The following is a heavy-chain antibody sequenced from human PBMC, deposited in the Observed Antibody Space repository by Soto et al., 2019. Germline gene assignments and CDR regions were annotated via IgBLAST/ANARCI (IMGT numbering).Heavy chain of an antibody. Sequence: PSETLSLTCTVSGGSVSSGSYYWSWIRQPPGKGLEWIGYIYYSGSTNYNPSLKSRVTISVDTSKNQFSLKLSSVTAADTAVYYCARAVATPSLLYYGMDVWGQGTTVTVSS. CDR2: IYYSGST. CDR3: ARAVATPSLLYYGMDV. D-gene: IGHD5-12*01. V-gene: IGHV4-61*01. J-gene: IGHJ6*02. CDR1: GGSVSSGSYY.